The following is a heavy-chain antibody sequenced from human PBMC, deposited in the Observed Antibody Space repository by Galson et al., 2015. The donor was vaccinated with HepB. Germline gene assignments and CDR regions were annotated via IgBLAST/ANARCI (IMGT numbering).Heavy chain of an antibody. Sequence: SLRLSCAASGFTFSSYGMHWVRQAPGKGLEWVAVISYDGSNKYYADSVKGRFTISRDNSKNTLYLQMNSLRAEDTAVYYCAKDLRAVAGLDYWGQGTLSPSPQ. CDR3: AKDLRAVAGLDY. J-gene: IGHJ4*02. V-gene: IGHV3-30*18. D-gene: IGHD6-19*01. CDR1: GFTFSSYG. CDR2: ISYDGSNK.